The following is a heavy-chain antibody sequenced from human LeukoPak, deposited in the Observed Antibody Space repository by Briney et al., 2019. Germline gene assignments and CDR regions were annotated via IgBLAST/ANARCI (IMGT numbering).Heavy chain of an antibody. CDR3: ARHEFTPESYGGTSGYYYVDV. V-gene: IGHV5-51*01. J-gene: IGHJ6*03. CDR1: GYSFTGYW. D-gene: IGHD4-23*01. CDR2: IYPGDAAT. Sequence: GESLKISGKGSGYSFTGYWSGGVRRMPGKGREWMGIIYPGDAATSNRPSCQGQATISADKSISTDYLQWSSLKASDTAMYYCARHEFTPESYGGTSGYYYVDVWGKGTTVTVSS.